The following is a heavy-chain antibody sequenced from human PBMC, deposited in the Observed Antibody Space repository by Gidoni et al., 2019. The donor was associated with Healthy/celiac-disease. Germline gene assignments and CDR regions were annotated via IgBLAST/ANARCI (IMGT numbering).Heavy chain of an antibody. D-gene: IGHD6-13*01. CDR1: GYTFTSYY. Sequence: QVQLVQSGAEVKKPGASVKVSCKASGYTFTSYYMHWVRQAPGQGLEWMGIINPSGGSTSYAQKFQGRVTMTRDTSTSTVYMELSSLRSEDTAVYYCARVAKVAAAGTWFDPWGQGTLVTVSS. V-gene: IGHV1-46*01. CDR3: ARVAKVAAAGTWFDP. CDR2: INPSGGST. J-gene: IGHJ5*02.